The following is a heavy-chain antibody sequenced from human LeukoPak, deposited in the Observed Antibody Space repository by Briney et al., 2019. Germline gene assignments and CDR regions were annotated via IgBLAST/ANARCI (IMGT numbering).Heavy chain of an antibody. Sequence: GGSLRLSCAASGFTFSNYEMNWVRQAPGKGLEWVSYISSSGSTIYYADSVKGRFTISRDNAKNSLYLQMNSLRAEDTAVYYCARDDSSGYYYVYWGQGTLVTVSS. V-gene: IGHV3-48*03. J-gene: IGHJ4*02. CDR2: ISSSGSTI. CDR3: ARDDSSGYYYVY. CDR1: GFTFSNYE. D-gene: IGHD3-22*01.